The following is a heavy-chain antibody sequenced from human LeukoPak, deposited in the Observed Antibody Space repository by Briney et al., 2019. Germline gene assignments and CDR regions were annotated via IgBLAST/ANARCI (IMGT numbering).Heavy chain of an antibody. Sequence: PSETLSLTCAVYGGSFSGLYWSWIRQPPGKGLEWIGEINHSGSTNYNPSLKSRVTISVDTSKNRFSLKLSSVTAADTAVYYCARGAGGYNYGPTDYWGQGTLVTVSS. J-gene: IGHJ4*02. CDR3: ARGAGGYNYGPTDY. CDR1: GGSFSGLY. CDR2: INHSGST. V-gene: IGHV4-34*01. D-gene: IGHD5-18*01.